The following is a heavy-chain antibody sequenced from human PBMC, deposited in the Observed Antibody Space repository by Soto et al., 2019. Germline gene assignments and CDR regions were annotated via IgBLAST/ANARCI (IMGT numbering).Heavy chain of an antibody. Sequence: EVQLLESGGCLVQPGGSLRLSCAASGFTFSNYAMSWVRQAPGKGLEWVSAFSSSGGSTYYADSVKGRFTITRDKSKTTLALQINSLRAEDTAVYYCAKEGTGSDPYDYWGQGTLVTVSS. D-gene: IGHD3-10*01. CDR2: FSSSGGST. CDR3: AKEGTGSDPYDY. V-gene: IGHV3-23*01. CDR1: GFTFSNYA. J-gene: IGHJ4*02.